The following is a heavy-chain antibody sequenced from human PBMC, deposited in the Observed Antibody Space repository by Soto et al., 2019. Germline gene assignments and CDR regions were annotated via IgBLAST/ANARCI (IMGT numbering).Heavy chain of an antibody. CDR1: GFTFNSYF. CDR2: ISGGGGAK. D-gene: IGHD7-27*01. J-gene: IGHJ6*02. V-gene: IGHV3-23*01. Sequence: LRLSCTASGFTFNSYFMSWVRQAPGEGLEWISAISGGGGAKYYSDSVKGRFTISRDNSNNTLYLQMNSLRADDTAVYYCAKSLTASNFRLDVWGHGTRVTVSS. CDR3: AKSLTASNFRLDV.